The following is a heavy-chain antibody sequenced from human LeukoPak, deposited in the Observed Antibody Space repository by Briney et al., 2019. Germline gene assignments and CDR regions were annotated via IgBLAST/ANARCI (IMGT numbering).Heavy chain of an antibody. Sequence: GGSLRLSCVASGFTVSSNYMSWVRQAPGKGLEWVSSIYSARSTYYADSVKGRFTISRDNSKNTLYLQMNSLRAEDTAVYYCARSYRPFDYWGQGTLVTVSS. D-gene: IGHD4-11*01. J-gene: IGHJ4*02. CDR2: IYSARST. CDR1: GFTVSSNY. V-gene: IGHV3-53*01. CDR3: ARSYRPFDY.